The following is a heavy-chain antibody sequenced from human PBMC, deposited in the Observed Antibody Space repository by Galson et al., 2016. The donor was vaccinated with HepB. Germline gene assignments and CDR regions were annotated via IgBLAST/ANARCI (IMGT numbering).Heavy chain of an antibody. Sequence: SLRLSCATSGFTFGSVWMSWVRQAPGKGLEWVANIKPDGSERYYVDSLKGRFTISRDNAKNSLYLQMNNLRAEDTAVYYCALYYYHSSGFVEYFQHWGQGTLVTVSS. CDR3: ALYYYHSSGFVEYFQH. CDR1: GFTFGSVW. J-gene: IGHJ1*01. D-gene: IGHD3-22*01. CDR2: IKPDGSER. V-gene: IGHV3-7*03.